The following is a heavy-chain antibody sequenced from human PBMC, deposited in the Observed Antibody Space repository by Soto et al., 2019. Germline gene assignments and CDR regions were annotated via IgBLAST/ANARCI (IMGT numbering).Heavy chain of an antibody. D-gene: IGHD4-17*01. Sequence: TLSLTCAVSGGSISSGGYSWSWIRQPPGKGLEWIGYIYHSGSTYHNPSLKSRVTISVDRSKNQFSLKLSSVTAADTAVYYCARLTTVTTAFDIWGQGTMVTVSS. V-gene: IGHV4-30-2*01. CDR1: GGSISSGGYS. CDR2: IYHSGST. J-gene: IGHJ3*02. CDR3: ARLTTVTTAFDI.